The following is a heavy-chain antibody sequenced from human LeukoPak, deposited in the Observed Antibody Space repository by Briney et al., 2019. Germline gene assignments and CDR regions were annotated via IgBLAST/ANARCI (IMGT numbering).Heavy chain of an antibody. CDR2: IYYSGST. CDR1: GGSISSYY. V-gene: IGHV4-59*12. CDR3: ARDAVAGVGLNYFDY. D-gene: IGHD6-19*01. J-gene: IGHJ4*02. Sequence: SETLSLTCTVSGGSISSYYWSWIRQPPGKGLEWIGYIYYSGSTNYNPSLKSRVTISVDTSKNQFSLKLSSVTAADTAVYYCARDAVAGVGLNYFDYWGQGTLVTVSS.